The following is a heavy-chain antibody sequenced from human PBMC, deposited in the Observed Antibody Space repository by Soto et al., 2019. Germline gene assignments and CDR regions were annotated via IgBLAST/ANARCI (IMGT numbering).Heavy chain of an antibody. D-gene: IGHD3-10*01. Sequence: EVQLVESGGGLVQPGGSLRLSCAASGFSFSTDWMAWVRPAPGKGLEWVANIDQAGGDKYYVASVRGRFTSSRDNAMDSSHLQMNSLRAEDTAIYFCARGGDWFGPWGQGTLVSVSS. V-gene: IGHV3-7*05. CDR2: IDQAGGDK. J-gene: IGHJ5*02. CDR1: GFSFSTDW. CDR3: ARGGDWFGP.